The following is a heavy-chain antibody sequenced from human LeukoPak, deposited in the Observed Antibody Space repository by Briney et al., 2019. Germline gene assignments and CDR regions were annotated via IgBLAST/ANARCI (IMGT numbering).Heavy chain of an antibody. V-gene: IGHV3-30*02. CDR3: AKSYYYDSSGIDY. Sequence: GGSLRLSCAASGFTFSSYGMHWVRQAPGKGLEWVAFIRYGGSNKYYADSVKGRFTISRDNAKNSLYLQMNSLRAEDTALYYCAKSYYYDSSGIDYWGQGTLVTVSS. D-gene: IGHD3-22*01. CDR2: IRYGGSNK. CDR1: GFTFSSYG. J-gene: IGHJ4*02.